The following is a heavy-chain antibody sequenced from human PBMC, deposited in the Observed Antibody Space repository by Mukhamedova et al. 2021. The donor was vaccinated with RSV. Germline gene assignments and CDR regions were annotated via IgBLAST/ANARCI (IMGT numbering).Heavy chain of an antibody. D-gene: IGHD3-22*01. Sequence: GSIYYSGSTYYNPSLKSRVTISVDTSKNQFSLKLSSVTAADTAVYYCARRESLYYDGWGQGTLVTVSS. CDR3: ARRESLYYDG. J-gene: IGHJ4*02. CDR2: IYYSGST. V-gene: IGHV4-39*01.